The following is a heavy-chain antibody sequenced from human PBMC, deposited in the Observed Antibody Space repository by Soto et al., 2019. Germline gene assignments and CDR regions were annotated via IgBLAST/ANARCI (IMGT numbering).Heavy chain of an antibody. J-gene: IGHJ5*02. CDR2: IYHSGYT. CDR3: ARDSLTGNYFDP. V-gene: IGHV4-30-2*01. Sequence: QMRLQESGSGLVKPSQTLSLTCAVSGGSISSGGYAWNWIRQPPGKGLEWIGYIYHSGYTSYNPSLKHRITTSVDKSKNQFSLTLSFVTAADTAVYYCARDSLTGNYFDPWGQGTLVTVSS. CDR1: GGSISSGGYA. D-gene: IGHD1-7*01.